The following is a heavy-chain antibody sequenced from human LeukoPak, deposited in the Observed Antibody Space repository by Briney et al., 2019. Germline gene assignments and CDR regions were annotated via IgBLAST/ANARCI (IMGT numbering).Heavy chain of an antibody. D-gene: IGHD6-13*01. CDR1: GFTFSNYG. J-gene: IGHJ4*02. CDR3: AKAPYRGGSSWTEFDY. CDR2: IRYDGSDK. Sequence: GGSLRLSCAASGFTFSNYGIHWVRQAPGKGLEWVAFIRYDGSDKYYADSVKGRFTISRDSSKNTVYLQMNSLRDEDTAVYYCAKAPYRGGSSWTEFDYWGQGTLVTVSS. V-gene: IGHV3-30*02.